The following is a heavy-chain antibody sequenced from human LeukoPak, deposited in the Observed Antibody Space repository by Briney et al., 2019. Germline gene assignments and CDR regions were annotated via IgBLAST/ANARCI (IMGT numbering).Heavy chain of an antibody. V-gene: IGHV3-7*04. CDR1: GLTFSSYW. CDR3: ARGEYYYDGGY. D-gene: IGHD3-22*01. CDR2: TKQDGSEK. Sequence: GGSLRLSCAVSGLTFSSYWMSWVRQAPGKGLEWVANTKQDGSEKYYVDSVKGRFTISRDNAKNSLFLQMNSLRAEDTAVYYCARGEYYYDGGYWGQGTLVTVSS. J-gene: IGHJ4*02.